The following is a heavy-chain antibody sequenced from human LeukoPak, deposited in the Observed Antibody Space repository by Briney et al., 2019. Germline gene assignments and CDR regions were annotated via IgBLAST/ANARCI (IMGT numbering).Heavy chain of an antibody. CDR2: ISWNSGSI. CDR3: AKSRLARFLEWSLDY. CDR1: GFTFDDYA. V-gene: IGHV3-9*03. J-gene: IGHJ4*02. Sequence: PGRSLRLSCTASGFTFDDYAMHWVRQAPGKGLEWVSGISWNSGSIGYADSVKGRFTISRDNAKNSLYLQMNSLRAEDMALYYCAKSRLARFLEWSLDYWGQGTLVTVSS. D-gene: IGHD3-3*01.